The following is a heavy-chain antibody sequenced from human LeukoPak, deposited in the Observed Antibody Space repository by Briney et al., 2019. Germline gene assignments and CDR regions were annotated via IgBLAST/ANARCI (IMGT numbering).Heavy chain of an antibody. Sequence: SGGSLRLSCAASGFSFSNYAMSWVRQAPGKGLERVSGISGSGASTYYADSLKGRFTISRDNSKNTLYLQMNGLRAEDTAVYYCAKSGGNFHYFPMDVWGQGTAVAVS. CDR1: GFSFSNYA. CDR3: AKSGGNFHYFPMDV. V-gene: IGHV3-23*01. CDR2: ISGSGAST. J-gene: IGHJ6*02.